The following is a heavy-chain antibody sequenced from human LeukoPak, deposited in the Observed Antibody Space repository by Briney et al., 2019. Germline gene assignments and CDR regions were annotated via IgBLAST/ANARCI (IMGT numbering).Heavy chain of an antibody. CDR3: ARDQIHCSSTSCYPGYMDV. CDR1: GGSIRSYY. D-gene: IGHD2-2*01. Sequence: SETLSLTCTVSGGSIRSYYWSWIRQPPGKGLEWIGYISYSGSTNYNASLESRVTMSVDTSKNQFSLKLSSVTAADTAVYYCARDQIHCSSTSCYPGYMDVWGKGTTVTVSS. CDR2: ISYSGST. J-gene: IGHJ6*03. V-gene: IGHV4-59*12.